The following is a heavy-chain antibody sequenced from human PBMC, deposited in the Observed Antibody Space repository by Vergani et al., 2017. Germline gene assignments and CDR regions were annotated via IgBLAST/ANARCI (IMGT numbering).Heavy chain of an antibody. CDR3: ARAFGAVYDY. CDR2: ISSNGGST. Sequence: EVQLVESGGGLVQPGGSLRLSCAASGFTFSSYAMHWVRQAPGKGLEYVSAISSNGGSTYYANSVKGRFTISRDNSKNTLYLQMGSLRAEDMAVYYCARAFGAVYDYWGQGTLVTVSS. V-gene: IGHV3-64*01. J-gene: IGHJ4*02. CDR1: GFTFSSYA. D-gene: IGHD3-3*01.